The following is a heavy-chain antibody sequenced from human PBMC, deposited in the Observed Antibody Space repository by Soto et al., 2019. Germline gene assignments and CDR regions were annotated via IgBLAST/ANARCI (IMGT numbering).Heavy chain of an antibody. J-gene: IGHJ4*02. D-gene: IGHD3-9*01. CDR3: ARDVGVLRYFDWLVDY. CDR2: ISAYNGNT. V-gene: IGHV1-18*01. CDR1: GYTFTSYG. Sequence: GASVKVSCKASGYTFTSYGISWVRQAPGQGLEWMGWISAYNGNTNYAQKLQGRVTMTTDTSTSTAYMELRSLRSDDTAVYYCARDVGVLRYFDWLVDYWGQGTLVTVSS.